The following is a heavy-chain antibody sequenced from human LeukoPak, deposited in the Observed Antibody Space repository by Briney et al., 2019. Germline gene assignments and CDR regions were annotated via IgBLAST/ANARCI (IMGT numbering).Heavy chain of an antibody. J-gene: IGHJ4*02. CDR1: GGSFSGYY. D-gene: IGHD6-19*01. CDR2: IKQSGST. V-gene: IGHV4-34*01. CDR3: ARGPVAGLDY. Sequence: SETLSPTCADYGGSFSGYYWSWIRQPPGKGLEWIGEIKQSGSTNSNPSLKSRVTISVDTSKNQFSLKLSSVTAADTAVYYCARGPVAGLDYWGQGTLVTVSS.